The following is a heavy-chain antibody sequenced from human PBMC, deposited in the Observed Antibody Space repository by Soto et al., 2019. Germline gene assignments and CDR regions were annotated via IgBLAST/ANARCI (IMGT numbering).Heavy chain of an antibody. J-gene: IGHJ4*02. D-gene: IGHD1-26*01. CDR1: GYSYTSID. CDR3: ARGVSEGVDY. V-gene: IGHV1-8*01. CDR2: MQPSTGRT. Sequence: DSVKPSCKASGYSYTSIDINWVRQTAGQGHEWMGWMQPSTGRTGYAQKFQGRVTMTRDTSINTAYMELTTLTSDDTAFYYCARGVSEGVDYWGQGTRLSVS.